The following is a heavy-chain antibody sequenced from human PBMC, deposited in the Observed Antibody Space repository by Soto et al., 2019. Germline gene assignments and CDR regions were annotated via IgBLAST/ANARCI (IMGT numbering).Heavy chain of an antibody. V-gene: IGHV1-69*13. CDR1: GGSFSSFV. Sequence: SVKVSCKASGGSFSSFVISWVRQAPGQGLEWMGGIVPVFGRPNYAQRFRGRLTITADESTSTVYMELISLRSDDPAVYYCAREGSGNNFWGQGTQVTVSS. CDR2: IVPVFGRP. J-gene: IGHJ4*01. CDR3: AREGSGNNF. D-gene: IGHD5-12*01.